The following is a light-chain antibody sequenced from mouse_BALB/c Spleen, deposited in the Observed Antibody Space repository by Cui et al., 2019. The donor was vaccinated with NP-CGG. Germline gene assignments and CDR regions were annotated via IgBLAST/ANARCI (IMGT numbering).Light chain of an antibody. CDR2: GTN. J-gene: IGLJ1*01. CDR3: ALWYSNHWV. V-gene: IGLV1*01. Sequence: QAVVTQESALTTSPGETVTLTCRSSTGAVTISNYVNWVQEKPDQLFTGLIGGTNNRAPGVPARFSGSLIGDKAALTITGAQTEDEAIYFCALWYSNHWVFGGGTKLTVV. CDR1: TGAVTISNY.